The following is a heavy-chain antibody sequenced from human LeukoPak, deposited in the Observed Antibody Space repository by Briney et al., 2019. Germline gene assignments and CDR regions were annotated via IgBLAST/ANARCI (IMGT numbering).Heavy chain of an antibody. J-gene: IGHJ5*02. CDR1: GFTVSSNY. CDR3: AKDWSSSWYFWFDP. CDR2: IYSGGST. V-gene: IGHV3-53*01. Sequence: PGGSLRLSCAASGFTVSSNYMSWVRQAPGKGLEWVSVIYSGGSTYYADSVKGRFTISRDNSKNTLYLQMNSLRAEDTAVYYCAKDWSSSWYFWFDPWGQGTLVTVSS. D-gene: IGHD6-13*01.